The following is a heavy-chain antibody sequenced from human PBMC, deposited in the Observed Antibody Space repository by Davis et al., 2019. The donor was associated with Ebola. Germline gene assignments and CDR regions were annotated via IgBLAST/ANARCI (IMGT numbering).Heavy chain of an antibody. D-gene: IGHD3-22*01. CDR2: INRRGRA. Sequence: PSETLSLTCAVYGGSFSDYYWSWIRQPPGKGLEWIGEINRRGRAYYNPSLKSRVTISVDTSKNQFSLKLSSVTAADTAVYYCARYDSSGYFQRDNWFDPWGQGTLVTVSS. CDR3: ARYDSSGYFQRDNWFDP. J-gene: IGHJ5*02. CDR1: GGSFSDYY. V-gene: IGHV4-34*01.